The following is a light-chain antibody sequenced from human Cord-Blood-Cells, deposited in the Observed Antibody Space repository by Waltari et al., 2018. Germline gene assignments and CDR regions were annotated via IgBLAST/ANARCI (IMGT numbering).Light chain of an antibody. CDR2: LGS. V-gene: IGKV2-28*01. CDR3: MQALQTPYT. J-gene: IGKJ2*01. CDR1: QSLLHSNGYNY. Sequence: DIVMTQSPLSLPVTPGEPASISCRSSQSLLHSNGYNYLYWYLQKPGQSPQLLIYLGSNRASGVPDRFSGSGSGTDFTLKISRVEAEDVGVYYCMQALQTPYTVGQGTKLEIK.